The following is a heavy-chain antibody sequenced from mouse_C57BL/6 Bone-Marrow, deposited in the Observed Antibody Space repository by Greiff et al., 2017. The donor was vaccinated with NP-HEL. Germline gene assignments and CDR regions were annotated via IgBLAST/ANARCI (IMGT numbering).Heavy chain of an antibody. J-gene: IGHJ4*01. CDR1: GYTFTSYW. CDR3: ARGDGYWVAMDY. CDR2: IYPGSGST. D-gene: IGHD2-3*01. V-gene: IGHV1-55*01. Sequence: QVQLQQPGAELVKPGASVQMSCKASGYTFTSYWITWVKQRPGQGLEWIGDIYPGSGSTNYNEKFKSKATLTVDTSSSTAYMQLSSLTSEDSAVYYCARGDGYWVAMDYWGQGTSVTVSS.